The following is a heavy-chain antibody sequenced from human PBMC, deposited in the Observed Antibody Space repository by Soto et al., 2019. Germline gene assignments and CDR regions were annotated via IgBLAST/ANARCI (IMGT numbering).Heavy chain of an antibody. CDR2: IYYSGST. CDR1: GGSISSYY. J-gene: IGHJ4*02. V-gene: IGHV4-59*08. CDR3: ARHEVRYGDYGY. D-gene: IGHD4-17*01. Sequence: SETLSLTCTVSGGSISSYYWSWIRQPPGKGLEWIGYIYYSGSTNYNPSLKSRVTISVDTSKNQFSLKLSSVTAADTAVYYCARHEVRYGDYGYWGQGTLVTVS.